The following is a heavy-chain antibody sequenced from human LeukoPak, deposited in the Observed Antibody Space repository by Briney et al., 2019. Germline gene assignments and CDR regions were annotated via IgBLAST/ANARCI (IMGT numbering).Heavy chain of an antibody. J-gene: IGHJ4*02. Sequence: GGSLRLSCAASGFTFSSYAMSWVRQAPGKGLEWVSAISGSGGSTYYADSVKGRFTISRDNSKNTLYLQMNSLRAEDTAVYYCAKKRITYYYDSSGYSNWGQGTLVTVSS. CDR3: AKKRITYYYDSSGYSN. CDR2: ISGSGGST. D-gene: IGHD3-22*01. V-gene: IGHV3-23*01. CDR1: GFTFSSYA.